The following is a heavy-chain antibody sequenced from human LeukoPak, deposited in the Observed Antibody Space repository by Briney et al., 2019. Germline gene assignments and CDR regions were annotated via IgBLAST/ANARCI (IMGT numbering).Heavy chain of an antibody. J-gene: IGHJ4*02. CDR1: GYTFSTYT. CDR3: AKGGGTGIFDW. D-gene: IGHD3-9*01. CDR2: INAVNGNT. Sequence: GASVKVSCNASGYTFSTYTMHWQRQAPGQGLEWMGCINAVNGNTEYSQKVQGSVTISRDTSATTSYMELSNLRSEDTALYYCAKGGGTGIFDWWGQGTLVTVSS. V-gene: IGHV1-3*01.